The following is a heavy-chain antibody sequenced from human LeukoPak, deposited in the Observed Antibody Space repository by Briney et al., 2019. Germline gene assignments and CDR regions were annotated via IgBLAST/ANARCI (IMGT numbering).Heavy chain of an antibody. CDR1: GYTFTSYD. V-gene: IGHV1-8*03. Sequence: ASVKVSCKASGYTFTSYDINWVRQATGQGLEWMGWMNPNSGNTGYAQKFQGRVTITRNTSISTAYMELSSLRSEDTAVYYCARDPSSDDAFDIWGQGTMVTVSS. J-gene: IGHJ3*02. CDR3: ARDPSSDDAFDI. CDR2: MNPNSGNT. D-gene: IGHD6-6*01.